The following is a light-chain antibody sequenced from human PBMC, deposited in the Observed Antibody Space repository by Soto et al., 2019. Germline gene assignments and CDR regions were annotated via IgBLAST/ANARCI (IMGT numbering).Light chain of an antibody. Sequence: QAVVTQEPSLTVSPGGTVTLTCGSSTGAVTSSHYPYWFQQKPGQAPRTLIYDTSDKHSWTPARFSGSLLGGKGALTLSGALPEDEADYYCLLCYSGPRGPRVVFGGGTKLTVL. CDR3: LLCYSGPRGPRVV. J-gene: IGLJ2*01. CDR1: TGAVTSSHY. V-gene: IGLV7-46*01. CDR2: DTS.